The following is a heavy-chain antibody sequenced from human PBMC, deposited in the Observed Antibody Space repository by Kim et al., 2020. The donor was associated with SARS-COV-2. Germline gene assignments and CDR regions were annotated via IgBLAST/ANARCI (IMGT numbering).Heavy chain of an antibody. CDR2: IYYSGST. CDR3: ARDKSMVYYDRNWFDP. J-gene: IGHJ5*02. D-gene: IGHD3-22*01. CDR1: GGSISSSSYY. V-gene: IGHV4-39*07. Sequence: SETLSRTCTVSGGSISSSSYYWGWIRQPPGKGLEWIGSIYYSGSTYYNPSLKSRVTISVDTSKNQFSLKLSSVTAADTAVYYCARDKSMVYYDRNWFDPWGQGTLVTVSS.